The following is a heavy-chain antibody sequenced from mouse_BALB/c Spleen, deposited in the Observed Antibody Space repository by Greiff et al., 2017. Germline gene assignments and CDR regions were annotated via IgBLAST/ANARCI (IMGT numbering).Heavy chain of an antibody. CDR2: IWSGGST. J-gene: IGHJ3*01. D-gene: IGHD2-1*01. Sequence: VKLMESGPGLVQPSQSLSITCTVSGFSLTSYGVHWVRQSPGKGLEWLGVIWSGGSTDYNAAFISRLSISKDNSKSQVFFKMNSLQANDTAIYYCARNWGNYAWFAYWGQGTLVTVSA. CDR1: GFSLTSYG. V-gene: IGHV2-2*02. CDR3: ARNWGNYAWFAY.